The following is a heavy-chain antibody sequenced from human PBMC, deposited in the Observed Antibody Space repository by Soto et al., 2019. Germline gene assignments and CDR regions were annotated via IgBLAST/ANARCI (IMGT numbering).Heavy chain of an antibody. CDR3: ARVTVGGYYYYYMDV. CDR1: GFTFSSYG. J-gene: IGHJ6*03. D-gene: IGHD4-4*01. CDR2: IWYDGSNK. Sequence: QVQLVESGGGVVQPGRSLRLSCAASGFTFSSYGMHWVRQAPGKGLEWVAVIWYDGSNKYYADSVKGRFTISRDNSKNPLYLQMNSLRAEDTAVYYGARVTVGGYYYYYMDVWGKGTTVTVSS. V-gene: IGHV3-33*01.